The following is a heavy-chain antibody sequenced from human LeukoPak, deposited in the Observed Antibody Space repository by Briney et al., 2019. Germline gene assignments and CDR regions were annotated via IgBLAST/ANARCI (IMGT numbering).Heavy chain of an antibody. CDR3: ARGRPYYDFWSGYQTLFDY. V-gene: IGHV4-34*01. D-gene: IGHD3-3*01. CDR2: INHSGST. J-gene: IGHJ4*02. Sequence: SETLSLTCAVSGGSFSGYYWSWIRQPPGKGLEGIGEINHSGSTNYNPSLKSRVTISVDTSKNQFSLKLSSVTAADTAVYYCARGRPYYDFWSGYQTLFDYWGQGTLVTVSS. CDR1: GGSFSGYY.